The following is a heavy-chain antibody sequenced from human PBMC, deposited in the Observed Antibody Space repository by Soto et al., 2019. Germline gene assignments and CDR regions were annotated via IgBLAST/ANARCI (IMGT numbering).Heavy chain of an antibody. CDR3: ASYSSGIYYFDY. V-gene: IGHV3-74*01. Sequence: EVQLVESGGGLVQPGESLRLSCAASGFTFSSYWMHWVRQPPGKGLVWVSRINSDGSATSYADSVKGRFTISRDNAKNTLYLQMNSLRAEDTAVYYCASYSSGIYYFDYWGQGTLVTVSS. J-gene: IGHJ4*02. CDR1: GFTFSSYW. D-gene: IGHD5-18*01. CDR2: INSDGSAT.